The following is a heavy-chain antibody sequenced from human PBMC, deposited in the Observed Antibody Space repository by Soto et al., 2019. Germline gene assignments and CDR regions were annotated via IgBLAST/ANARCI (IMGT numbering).Heavy chain of an antibody. CDR2: IYYSGST. CDR3: ARGWEDYDFWSGYWARYYYYYMDV. V-gene: IGHV4-59*01. J-gene: IGHJ6*03. CDR1: GGSISSYY. D-gene: IGHD3-3*01. Sequence: PSETLSLTCTVSGGSISSYYWSWIRQPPGKGLEWIGYIYYSGSTNYNPSLKSRVTISVDTSKNQFSLKLSSVTAADTAVYYCARGWEDYDFWSGYWARYYYYYMDVWGKGTTVTVSS.